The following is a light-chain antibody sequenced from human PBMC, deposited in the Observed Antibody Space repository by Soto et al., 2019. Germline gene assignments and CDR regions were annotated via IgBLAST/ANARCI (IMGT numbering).Light chain of an antibody. Sequence: EIVMTQSPATLSVSPGERATLSCRASHRVSSYLAWYQQKPGQAPRLLICATSTRATGIPARFSGSGSGTEFTLTISSLQSEDFAVYYCQQYNNWPLTFGGGTKVEIK. CDR2: ATS. CDR3: QQYNNWPLT. J-gene: IGKJ4*01. CDR1: HRVSSY. V-gene: IGKV3-15*01.